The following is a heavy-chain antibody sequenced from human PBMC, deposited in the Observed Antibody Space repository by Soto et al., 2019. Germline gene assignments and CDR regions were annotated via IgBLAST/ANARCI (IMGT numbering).Heavy chain of an antibody. V-gene: IGHV1-69*13. D-gene: IGHD1-26*01. CDR3: ARGWETVGTTTPFAY. CDR2: IIPMFGTA. J-gene: IGHJ4*02. CDR1: GGTFSTYA. Sequence: GASVKVSCKASGGTFSTYAITWVRQAPGQGLEWMGGIIPMFGTANYAQKFRGRVTVTAHESTSTAHMELSSLGSEDTAVYYCARGWETVGTTTPFAYWGQGTLVTVSS.